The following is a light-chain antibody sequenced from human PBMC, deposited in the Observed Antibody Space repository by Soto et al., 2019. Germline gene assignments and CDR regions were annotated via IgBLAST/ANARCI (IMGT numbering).Light chain of an antibody. CDR1: SSNIGAGYD. Sequence: QSALTQPPSVSGAPGQRVTISCTGSSSNIGAGYDVHWYQQLPGTAPKLLISGNSNRPSGVPDRFSGSKSGTSASLAITGLQAEDEADYYCQSYDSRLSAYVSGIGTKVTVL. V-gene: IGLV1-40*01. CDR3: QSYDSRLSAYV. CDR2: GNS. J-gene: IGLJ1*01.